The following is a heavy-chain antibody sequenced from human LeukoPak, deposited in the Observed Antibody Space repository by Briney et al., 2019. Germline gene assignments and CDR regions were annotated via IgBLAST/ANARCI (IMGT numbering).Heavy chain of an antibody. CDR2: INPSGGST. CDR3: ARAFDIGGGRTH. J-gene: IGHJ4*02. D-gene: IGHD2-15*01. CDR1: GYTFTSYY. Sequence: ASVKVACKASGYTFTSYYMHWVRQAPGQGLEWMGIINPSGGSTSYAQKSQGRVTMTRDTSTSTVYMELSSLRSEDTAVYYCARAFDIGGGRTHWGQGTLVTASS. V-gene: IGHV1-46*01.